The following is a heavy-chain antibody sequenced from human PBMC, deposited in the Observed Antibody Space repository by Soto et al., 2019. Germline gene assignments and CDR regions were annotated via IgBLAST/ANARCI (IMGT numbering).Heavy chain of an antibody. CDR2: IIPIFGTT. CDR1: GGTFSNYA. V-gene: IGHV1-69*12. CDR3: ARVGCRGGSCYTDWFDP. J-gene: IGHJ5*02. D-gene: IGHD2-15*01. Sequence: QVQLVQSGSEVKKPGSSVKVSCKASGGTFSNYAITWVRQAPGQGLEWMGGIIPIFGTTNYAQKFQGRVTITADESTSTAYMELSSLRSEDTAVYYCARVGCRGGSCYTDWFDPWGQGTLVTVSS.